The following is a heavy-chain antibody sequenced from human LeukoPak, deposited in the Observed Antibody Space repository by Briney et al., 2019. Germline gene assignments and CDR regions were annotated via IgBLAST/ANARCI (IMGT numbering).Heavy chain of an antibody. J-gene: IGHJ4*02. Sequence: PSGTLSLTCGVSGGSITSTNYWTWVRQPPGKGLEWIGEVNLQGSTNYNPSLMGRVAISVDMSENHISLQLTSVTAADTAVYYCARDRQWLENDYWGQGTLVTVSS. D-gene: IGHD6-19*01. CDR3: ARDRQWLENDY. V-gene: IGHV4-4*02. CDR2: VNLQGST. CDR1: GGSITSTNY.